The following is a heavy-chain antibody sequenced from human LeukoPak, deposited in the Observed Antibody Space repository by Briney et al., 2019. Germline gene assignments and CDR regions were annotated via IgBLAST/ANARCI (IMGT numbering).Heavy chain of an antibody. CDR2: ISSSSGTI. D-gene: IGHD6-13*01. V-gene: IGHV3-48*04. Sequence: GGSLRLSCAASGFTFSSYSMNWVRQAPGKGLEWISYISSSSGTIYYADSVKGRFTISRDNAKNSLYLQMNSLRAEDTAVYYCARIGAAAASHDYWGQGTLVTVSS. CDR1: GFTFSSYS. CDR3: ARIGAAAASHDY. J-gene: IGHJ4*02.